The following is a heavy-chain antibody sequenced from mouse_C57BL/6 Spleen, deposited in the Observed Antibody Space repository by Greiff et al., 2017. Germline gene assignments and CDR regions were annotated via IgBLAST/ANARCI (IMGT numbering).Heavy chain of an antibody. CDR3: ARNYYGSSWVAY. V-gene: IGHV1-52*01. J-gene: IGHJ3*01. CDR2: IDPSDSET. D-gene: IGHD1-1*01. CDR1: GYTFTSYW. Sequence: VQLQQPGAELVRPGSSVKLSCKASGYTFTSYWMHWVKQRPIQGLEWIGNIDPSDSETHYNQKFKDKATLTVDKSSSTAYMQLSSLTSEDSAVYYCARNYYGSSWVAYWGQGTLVTVSA.